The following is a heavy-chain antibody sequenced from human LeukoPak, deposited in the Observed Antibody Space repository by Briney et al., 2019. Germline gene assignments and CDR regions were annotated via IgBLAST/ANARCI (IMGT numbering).Heavy chain of an antibody. CDR2: INHSGST. CDR1: GGSFSGYY. CDR3: ARHKRVRYFDWLRVDP. D-gene: IGHD3-9*01. Sequence: PSETLSLTCAVYGGSFSGYYWSWIRQPPGKGLEWIGEINHSGSTNYNPSLKSRVTISVDTSKNQFSLKLGSVTAADTAVYYCARHKRVRYFDWLRVDPWGQGTLVTVSS. J-gene: IGHJ5*02. V-gene: IGHV4-34*01.